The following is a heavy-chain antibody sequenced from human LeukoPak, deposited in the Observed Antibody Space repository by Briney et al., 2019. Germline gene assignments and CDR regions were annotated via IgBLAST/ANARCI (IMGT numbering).Heavy chain of an antibody. CDR1: GGSMSSYY. Sequence: PSETLSLTCTVSGGSMSSYYWSFIRQPAGKGLEWIGRIHTSWTTYYNPSLKSRVTMSVDTSRTQFSLRLTSVTAADTAVYYCARGDYYDGGGRNWFDPWGQGTLVTVSS. CDR2: IHTSWTT. CDR3: ARGDYYDGGGRNWFDP. J-gene: IGHJ5*02. D-gene: IGHD3-16*01. V-gene: IGHV4-4*07.